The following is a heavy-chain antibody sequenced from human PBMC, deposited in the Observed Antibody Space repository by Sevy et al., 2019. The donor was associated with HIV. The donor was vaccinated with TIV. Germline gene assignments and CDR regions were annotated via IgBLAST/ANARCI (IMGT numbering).Heavy chain of an antibody. J-gene: IGHJ4*02. D-gene: IGHD5-12*01. CDR3: AKANERDGYNLNY. V-gene: IGHV3-23*01. CDR1: GFTFSSYA. CDR2: ISGSGGST. Sequence: GGSLRLSCAASGFTFSSYAMSWVRQAPGKGLEWVSAISGSGGSTYYTDSVKGRFTISRDNSKNTLYLQMNSLRAEDTAVYYCAKANERDGYNLNYWVQGTLVTVSS.